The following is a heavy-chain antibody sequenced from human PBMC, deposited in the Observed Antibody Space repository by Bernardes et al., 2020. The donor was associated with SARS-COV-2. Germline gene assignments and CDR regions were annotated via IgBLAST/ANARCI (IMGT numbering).Heavy chain of an antibody. D-gene: IGHD3-3*01. CDR3: ARSSLEWLSSRYYYGIDV. Sequence: TLSLTCTVSGGSISSHYWSWIRQPPGKGLECIGYIYYSGTTNYNPSLKSRVTISVDTSKNQFSLRLSSVTAADTAVYYCARSSLEWLSSRYYYGIDVWGQGTTVTVSS. CDR1: GGSISSHY. J-gene: IGHJ6*02. V-gene: IGHV4-59*11. CDR2: IYYSGTT.